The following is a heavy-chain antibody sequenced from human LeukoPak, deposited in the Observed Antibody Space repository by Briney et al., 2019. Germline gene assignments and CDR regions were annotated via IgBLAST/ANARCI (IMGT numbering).Heavy chain of an antibody. CDR3: ARGLNSDWYVDY. D-gene: IGHD2-21*02. V-gene: IGHV4-61*01. Sequence: SETLSLTRTVSGGSVSSGSYYWSWIRQPPGKGLEWIGYIYYSGSTNYNPSLKSRVTISVDTSKNQFSLKLSSVTAADTAVYYCARGLNSDWYVDYWGQGTLVTV. CDR1: GGSVSSGSYY. J-gene: IGHJ4*02. CDR2: IYYSGST.